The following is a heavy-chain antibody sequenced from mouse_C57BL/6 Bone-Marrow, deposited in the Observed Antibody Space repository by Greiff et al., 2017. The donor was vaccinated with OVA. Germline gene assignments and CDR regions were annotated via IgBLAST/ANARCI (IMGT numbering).Heavy chain of an antibody. D-gene: IGHD1-1*01. V-gene: IGHV1-69*01. Sequence: QVQLQQPGAELVMPGASVKLSCKASGYTFTSYWMHWVKQRPGQGLEWIGEIDPSDSYTNYNQKFKGKSTLTVDKSSSTAYMQLSSLTSEDSAVYYCAGLLYYYGSSYWYFDVWGTGTTVTVSS. CDR2: IDPSDSYT. J-gene: IGHJ1*03. CDR3: AGLLYYYGSSYWYFDV. CDR1: GYTFTSYW.